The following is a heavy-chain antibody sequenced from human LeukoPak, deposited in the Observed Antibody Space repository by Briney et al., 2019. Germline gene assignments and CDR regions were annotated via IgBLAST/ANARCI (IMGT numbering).Heavy chain of an antibody. CDR1: GFTFNSYW. CDR2: IKQDGSEK. D-gene: IGHD6-19*01. Sequence: GGSLRLSCGDSGFTFNSYWMSWVRQAPGKGLEWVANIKQDGSEKYYVDSVKGRFTISRDNAKNSLYLQMNSLRAEDTAVYYCARVISPYSSLGGYYFDYWGQGTLVTVSS. CDR3: ARVISPYSSLGGYYFDY. J-gene: IGHJ4*02. V-gene: IGHV3-7*01.